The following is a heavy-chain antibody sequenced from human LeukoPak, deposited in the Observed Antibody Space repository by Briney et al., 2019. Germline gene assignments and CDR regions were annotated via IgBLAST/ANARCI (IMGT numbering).Heavy chain of an antibody. Sequence: ASVKVSCKASGGAFSRYSISWVRQAPGQGLEWMGRSIPIFDTTNYAQKFQGRVTITTDESTSTAYMELSSLRSEDTAVYYCARAEVSVATIGNWFDPWGQGTLVTVSS. J-gene: IGHJ5*02. CDR2: SIPIFDTT. CDR3: ARAEVSVATIGNWFDP. D-gene: IGHD5-12*01. V-gene: IGHV1-69*05. CDR1: GGAFSRYS.